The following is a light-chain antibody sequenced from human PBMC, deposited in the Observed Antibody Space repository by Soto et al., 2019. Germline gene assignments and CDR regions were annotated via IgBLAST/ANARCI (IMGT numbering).Light chain of an antibody. J-gene: IGLJ1*01. CDR1: SSDVGGYNY. CDR3: SSYTSSSIRYV. V-gene: IGLV2-14*01. CDR2: DVS. Sequence: QSVLTQPASVSGSPGQLITISCTGTSSDVGGYNYVSWYQQHPGKAPKLMIYDVSNRPSGVSSRFSGSKSGNTASLTISGLQAEYGADYYCSSYTSSSIRYVFGTGTKVTVL.